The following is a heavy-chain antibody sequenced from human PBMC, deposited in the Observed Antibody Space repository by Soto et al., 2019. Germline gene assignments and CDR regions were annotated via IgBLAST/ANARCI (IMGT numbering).Heavy chain of an antibody. Sequence: EVQLVQSGAEVKKPGESLKISCKTSGYTFTNSWIGWVRQRPGEGLEWMGMIYPGDPDTRYSPSFQGHVTVSADKSTGTAYLQWSSLRASDTAMYYCASEDAFGNEREFALWGQGTLVTVTS. CDR3: ASEDAFGNEREFAL. CDR1: GYTFTNSW. V-gene: IGHV5-51*01. CDR2: IYPGDPDT. D-gene: IGHD3-16*01. J-gene: IGHJ4*02.